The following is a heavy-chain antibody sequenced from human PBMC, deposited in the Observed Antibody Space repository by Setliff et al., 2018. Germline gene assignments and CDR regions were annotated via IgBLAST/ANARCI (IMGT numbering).Heavy chain of an antibody. J-gene: IGHJ6*02. CDR2: IIPILGIA. Sequence: GASVKVSCKASGYTFTSYGISWVRQAPGQGLEWMGGIIPILGIANYAQKFQGRVTITADKSTSTAYMELSSLRSEDTAVYYCARIVVVISHPHYYYYYGMDVWGQGTTVTVSS. CDR3: ARIVVVISHPHYYYYYGMDV. D-gene: IGHD3-22*01. V-gene: IGHV1-69*10. CDR1: GYTFTSYG.